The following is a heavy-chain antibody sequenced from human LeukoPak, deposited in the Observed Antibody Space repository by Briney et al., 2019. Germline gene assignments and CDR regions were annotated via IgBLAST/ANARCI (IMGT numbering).Heavy chain of an antibody. Sequence: ASVKVSCKASGYTFTGYYMHWVRQAPGQGLEWMGWINPNSGGTNYAQKFQGRVTMTRDTSISTAYMELSRLRSDDTAVYYCARMGYYGSSGYLYYFDYWGQGTLVTVS. V-gene: IGHV1-2*02. CDR2: INPNSGGT. CDR1: GYTFTGYY. CDR3: ARMGYYGSSGYLYYFDY. D-gene: IGHD3-22*01. J-gene: IGHJ4*02.